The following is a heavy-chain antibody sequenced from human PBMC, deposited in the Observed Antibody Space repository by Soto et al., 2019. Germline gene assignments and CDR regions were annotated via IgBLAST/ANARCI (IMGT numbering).Heavy chain of an antibody. V-gene: IGHV3-23*01. D-gene: IGHD2-2*01. CDR2: ISGSGGST. J-gene: IGHJ4*02. Sequence: EVQLLESGGGLVQPGGSLRLSCAASGFTFSSYAMSWVRQAPGKGLEWVSAISGSGGSTYYADSVKGRFTISRDNSKNTLYQQMKSLRAEDTAVYYCAKARRIVVVPGAYDYWGQGTLVTVSS. CDR1: GFTFSSYA. CDR3: AKARRIVVVPGAYDY.